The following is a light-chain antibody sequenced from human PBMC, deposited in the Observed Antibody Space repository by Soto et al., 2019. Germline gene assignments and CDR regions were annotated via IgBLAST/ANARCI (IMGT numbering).Light chain of an antibody. J-gene: IGKJ4*01. CDR2: AAS. CDR1: QSISTH. Sequence: ASQSISTHLYWYQQKPGKAPKLLIYAASSLQSGVPSRFSGSGSGTDFTLTNSSLQPEDISTYYSQQASGCPHTLGGGTKVDI. CDR3: QQASGCPHT. V-gene: IGKV1-39*01.